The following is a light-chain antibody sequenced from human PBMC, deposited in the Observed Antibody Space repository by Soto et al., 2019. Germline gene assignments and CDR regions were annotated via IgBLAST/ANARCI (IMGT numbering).Light chain of an antibody. CDR2: AAS. CDR1: QGISSH. Sequence: DIQLTQSPSFLSASVGDRVAITCRASQGISSHLAWYQQKPGKAPKFLIYAASTLQSGVPPRFSGSGSGTEFTLTIRSLQPEDFATYYCQQLYSYPRTFGQGTKVEIK. J-gene: IGKJ2*01. CDR3: QQLYSYPRT. V-gene: IGKV1-9*01.